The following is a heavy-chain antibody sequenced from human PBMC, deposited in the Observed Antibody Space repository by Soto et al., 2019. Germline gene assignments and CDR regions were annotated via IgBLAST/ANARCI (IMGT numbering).Heavy chain of an antibody. V-gene: IGHV3-33*01. D-gene: IGHD4-17*01. Sequence: QVQLVESGGGVVQPGTSLRLSCEASGFTFSGFGMHWVRQAPGKGLEWVAVIWYDGSKKYYADCVKGRFTISRDNSMKALYLQMNSMRAEDTAVYYCARGRGGSYGGNSAHFDIWGQGTLVTVSS. CDR1: GFTFSGFG. J-gene: IGHJ3*02. CDR2: IWYDGSKK. CDR3: ARGRGGSYGGNSAHFDI.